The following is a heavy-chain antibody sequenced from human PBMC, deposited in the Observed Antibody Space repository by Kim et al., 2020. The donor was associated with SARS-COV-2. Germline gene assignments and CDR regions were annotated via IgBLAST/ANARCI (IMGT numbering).Heavy chain of an antibody. D-gene: IGHD3-16*01. CDR1: GFTFSYSY. CDR2: IRSSTNYT. Sequence: GGSLRLSCAASGFTFSYSYMSWIRQAPGKGLEWVSYIRSSTNYTKKADAVNGRFTITRDSAKHSLYLQMHSQRAEAKAADYCSCAGYIYVRGKNRDYYY. CDR3: SCAGYIYVRGKNRDYYY. V-gene: IGHV3-11*03. J-gene: IGHJ6*01.